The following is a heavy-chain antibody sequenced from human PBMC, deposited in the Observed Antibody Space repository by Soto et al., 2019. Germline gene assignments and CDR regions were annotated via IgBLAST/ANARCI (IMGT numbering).Heavy chain of an antibody. V-gene: IGHV3-30-3*01. CDR2: ISYNGINK. Sequence: QVQLVESGGGVVQPGKSLRLSCAASGFVFTSYAIHWVRQAPGKGLEWVALISYNGINKYYADSVKGRFTISRDNSNNTLYLHLNGLRGEDRDVYYCARGGSSAWHSTYVELWGQGTLVTVSS. D-gene: IGHD6-19*01. CDR1: GFVFTSYA. J-gene: IGHJ1*01. CDR3: ARGGSSAWHSTYVEL.